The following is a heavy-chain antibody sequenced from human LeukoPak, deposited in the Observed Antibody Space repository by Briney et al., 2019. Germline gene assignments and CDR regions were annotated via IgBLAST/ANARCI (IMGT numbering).Heavy chain of an antibody. CDR1: GDSISSRCYY. Sequence: SETLSLTCTVSGDSISSRCYYWGWICQPPGKGLECMGSMYFGGTKDYNVSLKRRVTISGDTPKHPFSLKLSSVPPAAPAVYYCATAPQTYYDILPRLSFWGQGTLVTVS. CDR2: MYFGGTK. D-gene: IGHD3-9*01. J-gene: IGHJ4*02. V-gene: IGHV4-39*02. CDR3: ATAPQTYYDILPRLSF.